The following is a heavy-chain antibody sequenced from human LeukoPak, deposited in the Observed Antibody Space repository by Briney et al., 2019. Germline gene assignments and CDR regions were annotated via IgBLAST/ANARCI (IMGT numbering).Heavy chain of an antibody. V-gene: IGHV3-48*04. CDR2: IVGSSSNI. J-gene: IGHJ4*02. Sequence: RPGGSLRLSCTASGFSFSTYSMNWVRQAPGKGLEWVSYIVGSSSNIYYADSVKGRFTISRDNAKNSPYLQMDSLRAEDTAVYYCATDSPETAAFDYWGQGTLVTVSS. CDR3: ATDSPETAAFDY. D-gene: IGHD1-1*01. CDR1: GFSFSTYS.